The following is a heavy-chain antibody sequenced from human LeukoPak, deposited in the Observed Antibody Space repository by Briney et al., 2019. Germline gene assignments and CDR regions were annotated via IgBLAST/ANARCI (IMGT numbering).Heavy chain of an antibody. D-gene: IGHD3-22*01. CDR1: GGTFSSYA. CDR3: ASSYYDSSGYYG. CDR2: IIPILGIA. V-gene: IGHV1-69*04. J-gene: IGHJ4*02. Sequence: SVKVSCKASGGTFSSYAISWVRQAPGQGLEWMGRIIPILGIANYAQKFQGRVTITADKSTSTAYMELSSLRSEDTAVYYCASSYYDSSGYYGWGQGTLVTVSS.